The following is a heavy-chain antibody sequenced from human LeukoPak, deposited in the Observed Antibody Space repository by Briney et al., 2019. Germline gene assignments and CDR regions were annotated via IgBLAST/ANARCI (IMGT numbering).Heavy chain of an antibody. CDR3: ARGDWYYYYYYMDV. CDR2: IYYTGST. Sequence: SETLSLTCTVSGGSISSYHWGWIRQPPGKGLEWIGYIYYTGSTNYNPSLKSRVTISVDTSKNQFSLKLSSVTAADTAVYYCARGDWYYYYYYMDVWGKGTTVTVSS. CDR1: GGSISSYH. V-gene: IGHV4-59*01. J-gene: IGHJ6*03. D-gene: IGHD3/OR15-3a*01.